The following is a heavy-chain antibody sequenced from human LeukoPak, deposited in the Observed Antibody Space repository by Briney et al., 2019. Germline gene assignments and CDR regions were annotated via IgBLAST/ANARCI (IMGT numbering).Heavy chain of an antibody. CDR1: GGSISSSSYY. J-gene: IGHJ4*02. Sequence: SETLSLTCTVSGGSISSSSYYWGWIRQPPGKGLEWIGSIYYSGSTYYNPSLKSRVTISVDTSKNQFSLKLSSVTAADTAVYYCARDPLEQWLELDYWGQGTLVTVSS. CDR3: ARDPLEQWLELDY. D-gene: IGHD6-19*01. V-gene: IGHV4-39*07. CDR2: IYYSGST.